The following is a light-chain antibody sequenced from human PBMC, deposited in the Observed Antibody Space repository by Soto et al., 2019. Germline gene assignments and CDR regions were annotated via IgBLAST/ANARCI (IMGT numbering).Light chain of an antibody. CDR2: GND. V-gene: IGLV1-44*01. J-gene: IGLJ2*01. Sequence: QSVLTQPPSVSGAPGQRVTISCTGSSSNIASNTVNWYQQLPGTAPKLLLYGNDQRPSGVPGRFSGSKSGTSASLAISGLQSDDEAEYFCAAWDDSLSGPIFGGGTKVTVL. CDR3: AAWDDSLSGPI. CDR1: SSNIASNT.